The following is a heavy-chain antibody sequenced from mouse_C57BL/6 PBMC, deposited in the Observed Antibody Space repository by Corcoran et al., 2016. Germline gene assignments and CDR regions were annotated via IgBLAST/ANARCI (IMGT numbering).Heavy chain of an antibody. CDR2: IYWDDDK. CDR3: ARLGRGDGPSYAMDY. D-gene: IGHD2-3*01. Sequence: QVTLKESGPGILQSSQTLSLTCSFSGFSLSTSGMGVSWIRQPSGKGLEWLAHIYWDDDKRYNPSLKSRLTISKDTSRNQVFLKITRVDTADTATYYCARLGRGDGPSYAMDYWGQGTSVTVSS. CDR1: GFSLSTSGMG. V-gene: IGHV8-12*01. J-gene: IGHJ4*01.